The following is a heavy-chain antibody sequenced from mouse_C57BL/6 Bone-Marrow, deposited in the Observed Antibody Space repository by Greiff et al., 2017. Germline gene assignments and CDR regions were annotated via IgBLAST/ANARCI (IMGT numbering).Heavy chain of an antibody. J-gene: IGHJ2*01. Sequence: QVQLQQSGAELVKPGASVTMSCKASGYTFTSYCITWVKQRPGQGLEWIGDIYPGSGSTNYNEKFKSKATLTVDTASSTAYMQLSSLTSEDSAVYYCSRGRRYGNYYLDYWGKGTTLTVSS. CDR2: IYPGSGST. V-gene: IGHV1-55*01. CDR1: GYTFTSYC. D-gene: IGHD2-10*02. CDR3: SRGRRYGNYYLDY.